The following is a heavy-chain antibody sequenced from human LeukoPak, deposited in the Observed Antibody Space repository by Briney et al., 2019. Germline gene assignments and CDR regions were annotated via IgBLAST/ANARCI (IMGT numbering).Heavy chain of an antibody. D-gene: IGHD5-18*01. J-gene: IGHJ4*02. CDR2: IIGSGGRS. CDR1: GFTFNAYP. CDR3: AKVNSHGYNEY. V-gene: IGHV3-23*01. Sequence: PGGSLTLSCAAYGFTFNAYPMAWVPQAPGKGREWVSSIIGSGGRSEYAVSVRGPFTISSDSSSNTLSLQMESLSGDDWAVFACAKVNSHGYNEYWGQGTLVTVSS.